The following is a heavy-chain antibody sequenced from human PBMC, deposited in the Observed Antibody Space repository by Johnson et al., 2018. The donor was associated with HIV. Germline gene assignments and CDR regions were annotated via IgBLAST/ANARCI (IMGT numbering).Heavy chain of an antibody. V-gene: IGHV3-7*05. CDR2: IKEDGTEK. J-gene: IGHJ3*02. Sequence: VQLVEYGGGLVEPGGSLRLSCIASGFIFGSCWMTWVRQAPGERLEWVANIKEDGTEKYYVDSVKGRFTVSRDNAKNSLYLQMNDLRAEDTALYYCARLSGYYVYDAFDIWGQGTMVTVSS. CDR3: ARLSGYYVYDAFDI. CDR1: GFIFGSCW. D-gene: IGHD3-3*01.